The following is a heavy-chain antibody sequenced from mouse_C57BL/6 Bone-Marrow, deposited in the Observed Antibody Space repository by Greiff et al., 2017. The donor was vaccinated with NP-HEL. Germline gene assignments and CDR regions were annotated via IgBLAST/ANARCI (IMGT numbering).Heavy chain of an antibody. CDR1: GFNIKDDY. CDR2: IDPENGDT. CDR3: TTGGYLSYFDY. D-gene: IGHD2-3*01. Sequence: EVQLQQSGAELVRPGASVKLSCTASGFNIKDDYMHWVKQRPEQGLEWIGWIDPENGDTEYASKFQGKATITADTSSTTAYLQLSSLTSEDTAVYYCTTGGYLSYFDYGGQGTTLTVSS. J-gene: IGHJ2*01. V-gene: IGHV14-4*01.